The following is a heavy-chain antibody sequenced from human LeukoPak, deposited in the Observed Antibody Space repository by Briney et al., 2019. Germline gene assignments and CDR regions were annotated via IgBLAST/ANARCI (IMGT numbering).Heavy chain of an antibody. CDR3: ARAYPYDFWSGLNYYYYMDV. CDR1: GYTFTSYG. V-gene: IGHV1-18*01. CDR2: ISAYNGNT. J-gene: IGHJ6*03. Sequence: GASVKASCKASGYTFTSYGISWVRQAPGQGLEWMGWISAYNGNTNYAQKLQGRVTMSTDTSTSTAYMELRSLRSDDTAVYYCARAYPYDFWSGLNYYYYMDVWGKGTTVTVSS. D-gene: IGHD3-3*01.